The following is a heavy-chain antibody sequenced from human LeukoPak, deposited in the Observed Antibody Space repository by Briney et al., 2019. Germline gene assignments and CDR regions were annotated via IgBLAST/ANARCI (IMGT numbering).Heavy chain of an antibody. CDR2: IWFDGSNK. CDR3: AREHTRAATGTHWFGP. Sequence: PGGSLRLSCAASGFTFRNYWMSWVRQAPGKGLEWVAVIWFDGSNKDYTDSVKGRFTISRDNSRNTLYLQMNSLRAEDTAIYYCAREHTRAATGTHWFGPWGQGTLVTVSS. CDR1: GFTFRNYW. D-gene: IGHD6-13*01. V-gene: IGHV3-33*08. J-gene: IGHJ5*02.